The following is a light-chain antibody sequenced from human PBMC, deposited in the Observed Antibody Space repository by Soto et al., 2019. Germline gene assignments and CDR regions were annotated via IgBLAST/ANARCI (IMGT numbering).Light chain of an antibody. V-gene: IGKV3-20*01. CDR1: ESVRNNS. Sequence: EIVLTQSPGTLSLSPGERATLSCRASESVRNNSLAWYQQQPGQAPRLLIFGASSRATGIPDRFSGSGSGTDFTLTITRLEPEDSAEYICQQYDYGVDTFGQGTKLEIK. CDR3: QQYDYGVDT. J-gene: IGKJ2*01. CDR2: GAS.